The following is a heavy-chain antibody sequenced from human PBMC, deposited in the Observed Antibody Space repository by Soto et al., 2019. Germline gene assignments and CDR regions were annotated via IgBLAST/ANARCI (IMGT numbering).Heavy chain of an antibody. Sequence: RASVKVSCKASGYTFTSYAMHWVRQAPGQRLEWMGWINAGNGNTKYSQKFQGRVTITRDTSASTAYMELSSLRSEDTAVYYCARDPFDSVPYYYYGMDVWGQGTTVTVSS. CDR3: ARDPFDSVPYYYYGMDV. D-gene: IGHD2-21*01. J-gene: IGHJ6*02. CDR1: GYTFTSYA. V-gene: IGHV1-3*01. CDR2: INAGNGNT.